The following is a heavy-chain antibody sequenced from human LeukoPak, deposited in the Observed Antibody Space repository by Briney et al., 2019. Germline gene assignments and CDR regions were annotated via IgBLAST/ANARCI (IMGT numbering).Heavy chain of an antibody. CDR1: GGSISSYY. Sequence: SETLSLTCTVSGGSISSYYWSWIRQPPGKGLEWIGYIYHSGSTYYNPSLKSRVTISVDRSKNQFSLKLSSVTAADTAVYYCARDGDTIFGVVPYYWGQGTLVTVSS. CDR2: IYHSGST. V-gene: IGHV4-59*12. D-gene: IGHD3-3*01. CDR3: ARDGDTIFGVVPYY. J-gene: IGHJ4*02.